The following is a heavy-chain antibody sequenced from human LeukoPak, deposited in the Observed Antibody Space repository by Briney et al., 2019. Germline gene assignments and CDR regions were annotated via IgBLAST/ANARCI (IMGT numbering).Heavy chain of an antibody. CDR2: MNPNSGNT. Sequence: GASVKVSCKASGYTFTSYDINWVRHATGQGLEWMGWMNPNSGNTGYAQKFQGRVTMTRNTSISTAYMELSSLRSEDTAVYYCATLRGSGPHPCSYYYYYGMDVWGQGTTVTVSS. CDR1: GYTFTSYD. J-gene: IGHJ6*02. V-gene: IGHV1-8*01. CDR3: ATLRGSGPHPCSYYYYYGMDV. D-gene: IGHD3-10*01.